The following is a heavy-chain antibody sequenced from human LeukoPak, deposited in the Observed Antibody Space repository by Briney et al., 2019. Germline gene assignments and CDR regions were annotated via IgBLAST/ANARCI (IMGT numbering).Heavy chain of an antibody. V-gene: IGHV1-69*06. CDR2: IIPIFGTA. CDR3: ARGGYCSSTSCYAAYYYYGMDV. D-gene: IGHD2-2*01. CDR1: GGTFSSYA. Sequence: GSSVKVPCKASGGTFSSYAISWVRQAPGQGLEWMGGIIPIFGTANYAQKFQGRVTITADKSTSTAYMELSSLRSEDTAVYYCARGGYCSSTSCYAAYYYYGMDVWGKGTTVTVSS. J-gene: IGHJ6*04.